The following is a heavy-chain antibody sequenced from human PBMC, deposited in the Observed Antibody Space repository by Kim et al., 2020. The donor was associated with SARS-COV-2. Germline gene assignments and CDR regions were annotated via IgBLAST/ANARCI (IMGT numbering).Heavy chain of an antibody. J-gene: IGHJ4*02. Sequence: SETLSLTCTVSGGSISSSSYYWGWIRQPPGKGLEWIGSIYYSGSTYYNPSLKSRVTISVDTSKNQFSLKLSSVTAADTAVYYCARVHYYGSGSYAPPSYYFDYWGQGTLVTVSS. V-gene: IGHV4-39*01. D-gene: IGHD3-10*01. CDR3: ARVHYYGSGSYAPPSYYFDY. CDR1: GGSISSSSYY. CDR2: IYYSGST.